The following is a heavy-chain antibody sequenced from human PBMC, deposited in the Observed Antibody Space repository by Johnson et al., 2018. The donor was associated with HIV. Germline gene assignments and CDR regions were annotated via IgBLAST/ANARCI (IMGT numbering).Heavy chain of an antibody. D-gene: IGHD3-9*01. J-gene: IGHJ3*02. Sequence: QVLLVESGGGVVQPGGSLRLSCAASGFTFSSYGMHWVRQAPGKGLEWVAVISYDGSNKYYADSVKGRFTISRDNSKNTLYLQMNSLRAEDTAVDYCARDGRFYDILTDYYSNAFDIWGQGTMVTVSS. CDR1: GFTFSSYG. CDR2: ISYDGSNK. CDR3: ARDGRFYDILTDYYSNAFDI. V-gene: IGHV3-30*19.